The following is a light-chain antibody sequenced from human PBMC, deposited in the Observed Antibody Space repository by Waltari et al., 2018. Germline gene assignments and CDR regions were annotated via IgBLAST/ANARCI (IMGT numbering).Light chain of an antibody. CDR3: GTWDGSLSAWV. Sequence: QPVLTQPPSMSAAPGQKVTISCSGSSSNIGDNFVSWYQQFPGTVPKLLIYDHTGRPSGIPDRFSGSTSGTSAALDITGLQPGDEADYYCGTWDGSLSAWVFGEGTRLTVL. CDR2: DHT. CDR1: SSNIGDNF. J-gene: IGLJ3*02. V-gene: IGLV1-51*01.